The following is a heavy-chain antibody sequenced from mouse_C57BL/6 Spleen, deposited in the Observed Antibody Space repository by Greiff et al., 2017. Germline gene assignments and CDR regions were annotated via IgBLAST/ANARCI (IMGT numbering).Heavy chain of an antibody. V-gene: IGHV5-16*01. Sequence: EVTLVESEGGLVQPGSSMKLSCTASGFTFSDYYMAWVRQVPEKGLEWVANINYDGSSTYYLDSLQSRFIISRDNAKNILYLQMSSLKSEDTATYYCARGDYSEAMDYWGQGTSVTVSS. CDR1: GFTFSDYY. D-gene: IGHD2-12*01. J-gene: IGHJ4*01. CDR3: ARGDYSEAMDY. CDR2: INYDGSST.